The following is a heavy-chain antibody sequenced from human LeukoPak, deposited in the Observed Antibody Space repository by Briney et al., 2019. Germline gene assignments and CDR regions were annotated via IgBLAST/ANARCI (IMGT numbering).Heavy chain of an antibody. Sequence: PGGSLRLSCAASGFTFSSYWMSWVRQAPGKGLEWVANIKQDGSGKYYVDSVKGRFTISRDNAKNSLYLQMNSLRAEDTAVYYCASAKRGYSYAPRRYVWGKGTTVTVSS. CDR3: ASAKRGYSYAPRRYV. D-gene: IGHD5-18*01. J-gene: IGHJ6*04. V-gene: IGHV3-7*01. CDR2: IKQDGSGK. CDR1: GFTFSSYW.